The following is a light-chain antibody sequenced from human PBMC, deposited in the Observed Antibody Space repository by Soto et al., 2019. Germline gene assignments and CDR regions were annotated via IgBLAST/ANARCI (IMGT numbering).Light chain of an antibody. V-gene: IGKV3-20*01. Sequence: EIVMTQSPATLSVSPGERATLSCRASQSVSSSYLAWYQQKPGQAPRPLIYGASTRATGIPARFSGSGSGTEFTLTISRLEPEDFAVYYCQQYGGLPLYTFGQGTKVDIK. CDR1: QSVSSSY. CDR2: GAS. CDR3: QQYGGLPLYT. J-gene: IGKJ2*01.